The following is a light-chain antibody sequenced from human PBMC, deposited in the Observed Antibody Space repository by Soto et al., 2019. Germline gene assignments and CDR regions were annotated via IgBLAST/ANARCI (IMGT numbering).Light chain of an antibody. CDR1: QDISNY. V-gene: IGKV1-33*01. CDR2: DAS. CDR3: QQYKDSVWT. Sequence: DIQMTQSPSSLSASVGDRVTITCQASQDISNYLNWYQQKPGKAPKLLIYDASNLETGVPSRFSGSGSGTDFTFTISSLQPEDIATYYCQQYKDSVWTFGQGTRWISN. J-gene: IGKJ1*01.